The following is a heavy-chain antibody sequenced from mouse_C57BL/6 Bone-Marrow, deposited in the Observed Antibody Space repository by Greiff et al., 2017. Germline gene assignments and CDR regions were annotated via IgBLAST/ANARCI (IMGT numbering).Heavy chain of an antibody. D-gene: IGHD2-3*01. CDR2: IYPGGGYT. V-gene: IGHV1-63*01. Sequence: LEESGAELVRPGTSVKMSCKASGYTFTNYWIGWAKQRPGHGLEWIGDIYPGGGYTNYNEKFKGKATLTADKSSSTAYMQFSSLTSEDSAIYYCARSEGYYVYFDYWGQGTTLTVSS. J-gene: IGHJ2*01. CDR3: ARSEGYYVYFDY. CDR1: GYTFTNYW.